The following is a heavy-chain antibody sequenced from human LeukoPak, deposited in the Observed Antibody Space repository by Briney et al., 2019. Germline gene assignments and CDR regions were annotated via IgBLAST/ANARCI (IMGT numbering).Heavy chain of an antibody. Sequence: PGGSLRLSCVASGFTFSNNYMSWVRQAPGKGLEWVSVIYSGGTTYYADSVKGRFTISRDNSNNTLYLQMNSLRAEDTAVYYCARAPPEKCSGGSCYSLDYWGQGTLVTVSS. CDR1: GFTFSNNY. D-gene: IGHD2-15*01. CDR2: IYSGGTT. J-gene: IGHJ4*02. V-gene: IGHV3-53*01. CDR3: ARAPPEKCSGGSCYSLDY.